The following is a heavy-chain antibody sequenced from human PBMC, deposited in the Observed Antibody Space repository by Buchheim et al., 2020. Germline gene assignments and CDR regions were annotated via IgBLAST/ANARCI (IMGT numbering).Heavy chain of an antibody. CDR2: ISGSGGST. CDR1: GFTFSSYA. Sequence: EVQLLESGGGLVQPGGSLRLSCAASGFTFSSYAMSWVRQAPGKGLEWVSAISGSGGSTYYADFVKGRFTIARDNSKKKTYLQMNSLRAEDTAVYYCAKEDVMVYAIPNYYYYGMDVWGQGTT. D-gene: IGHD2-8*01. V-gene: IGHV3-23*01. J-gene: IGHJ6*02. CDR3: AKEDVMVYAIPNYYYYGMDV.